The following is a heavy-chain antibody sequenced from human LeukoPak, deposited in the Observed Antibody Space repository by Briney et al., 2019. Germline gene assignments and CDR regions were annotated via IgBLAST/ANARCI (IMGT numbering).Heavy chain of an antibody. V-gene: IGHV4-59*01. CDR1: GDSIISYY. D-gene: IGHD5-18*01. J-gene: IGHJ4*02. Sequence: SETLSLTCSVSGDSIISYYWNWRRQSPGKGLEWIGNIHHFGRTEYNSSLRSRVTMFLDSSKNQFSLKLTSVTPTDTAVYSCARGLWTQPGLVPFNYWGQGILVTVSS. CDR2: IHHFGRT. CDR3: ARGLWTQPGLVPFNY.